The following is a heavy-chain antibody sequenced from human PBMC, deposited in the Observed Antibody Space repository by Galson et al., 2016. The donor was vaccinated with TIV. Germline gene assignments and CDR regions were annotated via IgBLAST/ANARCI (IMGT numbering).Heavy chain of an antibody. Sequence: CAISGDSVSSHSAAWNWLRQSPSRGLEWLGRTFYRSKWYNDYAPSVKSRITINPDTSKNQFSLQLNSVTPEDTAVYYCARATPSVFGIIMTLDSWVQGTLVTVSS. CDR1: GDSVSSHSAA. D-gene: IGHD3-16*01. CDR2: TFYRSKWYN. V-gene: IGHV6-1*01. CDR3: ARATPSVFGIIMTLDS. J-gene: IGHJ4*02.